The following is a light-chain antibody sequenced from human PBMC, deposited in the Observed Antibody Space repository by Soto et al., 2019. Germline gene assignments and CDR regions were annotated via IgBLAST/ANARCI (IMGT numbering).Light chain of an antibody. V-gene: IGKV3-11*01. Sequence: EVVLTQSPATLSLSPGERATLSCRASQSVDRFLAWYQQKPGQAPRLLIYDTSNRATGIPVRFSGSGSGTDFTLTISSLEPEDFAVYFCQQRSNWPGTFGQGTKVEIK. CDR3: QQRSNWPGT. CDR1: QSVDRF. J-gene: IGKJ1*01. CDR2: DTS.